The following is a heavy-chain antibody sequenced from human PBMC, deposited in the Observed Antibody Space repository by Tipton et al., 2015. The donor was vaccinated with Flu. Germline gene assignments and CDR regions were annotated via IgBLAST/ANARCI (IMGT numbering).Heavy chain of an antibody. D-gene: IGHD6-19*01. CDR1: GGSISSGRYY. V-gene: IGHV4-61*02. CDR3: ARGVDSSGWYDY. J-gene: IGHJ4*02. Sequence: TLSLTCAVYGGSISSGRYYWSWIRQPAGKGMEWIERIYTSGSTNYNPSLKSRVTISVDTSKNQFSLKLSSVTAADTAVYYCARGVDSSGWYDYWGQGTLVTVSS. CDR2: IYTSGST.